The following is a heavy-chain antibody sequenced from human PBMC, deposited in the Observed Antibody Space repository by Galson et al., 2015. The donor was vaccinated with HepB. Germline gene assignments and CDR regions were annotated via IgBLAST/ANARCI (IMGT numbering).Heavy chain of an antibody. CDR3: ARAAYCGTDSCSDALEI. CDR1: GYTFTNYA. V-gene: IGHV1-3*01. D-gene: IGHD2-21*02. Sequence: SVKVSCKASGYTFTNYALNWVRQAPGQRLEWMGWINPDNGNTEYSQKLQGRVTITRDTSATTTYMEVSSLRSEDMAVYYCARAAYCGTDSCSDALEIWGQWTMATGSS. CDR2: INPDNGNT. J-gene: IGHJ3*02.